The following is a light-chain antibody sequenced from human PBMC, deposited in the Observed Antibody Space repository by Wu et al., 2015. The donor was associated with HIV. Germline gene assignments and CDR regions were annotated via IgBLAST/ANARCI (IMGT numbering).Light chain of an antibody. CDR1: QSIGSW. CDR2: KAS. Sequence: DIQMTQTPSTLSASVGDRVTITCRSSQSIGSWLAWYQQKPGEAPKLLIYKASNLEGGVPLRFSGSGSGTEFTLTINTLQPDDFATYYCQDYRGNFGQGTKVEIK. CDR3: QDYRGN. V-gene: IGKV1-5*03. J-gene: IGKJ2*02.